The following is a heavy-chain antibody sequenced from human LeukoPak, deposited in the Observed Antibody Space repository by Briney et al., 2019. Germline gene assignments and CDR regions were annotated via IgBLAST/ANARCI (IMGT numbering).Heavy chain of an antibody. CDR2: IYPGDSDT. Sequence: GESLKISCKGSGYNFTSYWIGWVRQMPGKGLEWMGIIYPGDSDTRYSPSFQGQVTISADKSISTAYLQWSSLKASDTAMYYCARRRIYYDSSGTLFDYWGQGTLVTVSS. D-gene: IGHD3-22*01. CDR3: ARRRIYYDSSGTLFDY. CDR1: GYNFTSYW. J-gene: IGHJ4*02. V-gene: IGHV5-51*01.